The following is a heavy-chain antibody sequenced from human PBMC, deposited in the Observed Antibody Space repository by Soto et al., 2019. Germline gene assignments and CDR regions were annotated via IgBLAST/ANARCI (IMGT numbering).Heavy chain of an antibody. V-gene: IGHV4-39*01. Sequence: PSETLSLTCTVSGGSISSSSYYWGWIRQPPGKGPEWIGSIYYSGSTYYNPSLKSRVTISVDTSKNQFSLKLSSVTAADTAVYYCARANGYSSSWYTGLYYGMDVWGQGTTVTVSS. CDR2: IYYSGST. CDR3: ARANGYSSSWYTGLYYGMDV. J-gene: IGHJ6*02. CDR1: GGSISSSSYY. D-gene: IGHD6-13*01.